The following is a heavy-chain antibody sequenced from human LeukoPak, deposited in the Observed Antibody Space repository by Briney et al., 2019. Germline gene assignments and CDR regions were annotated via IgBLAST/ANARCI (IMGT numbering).Heavy chain of an antibody. CDR1: GYSFSAYD. J-gene: IGHJ4*02. D-gene: IGHD6-13*01. CDR3: ATTYPDSSSCHF. V-gene: IGHV1-8*01. Sequence: GASVKVSCKASGYSFSAYDVNWVRQSPGQGLEWMGWMGPNSGATGYAQKFEGRLNLTRDTSISTAYMELSSLTSDDTAIYYCATTYPDSSSCHFWGQGTLATVSS. CDR2: MGPNSGAT.